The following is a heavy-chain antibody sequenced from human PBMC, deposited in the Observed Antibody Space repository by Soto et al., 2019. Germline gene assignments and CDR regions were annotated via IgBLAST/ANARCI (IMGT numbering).Heavy chain of an antibody. D-gene: IGHD3-22*01. V-gene: IGHV1-69*01. CDR2: IIPIFGTA. J-gene: IGHJ3*02. CDR1: GGTFSSYA. CDR3: ARVGTTYYYDSSGYFAFDI. Sequence: QVQLVQSGAEVKKPGSSVKVSCKASGGTFSSYAISWVRQAPGQGLEWMGGIIPIFGTANYAQKFQGRVTITADESTITAYMELSSLRSEDTAVYYCARVGTTYYYDSSGYFAFDIWGQGTMVTVSS.